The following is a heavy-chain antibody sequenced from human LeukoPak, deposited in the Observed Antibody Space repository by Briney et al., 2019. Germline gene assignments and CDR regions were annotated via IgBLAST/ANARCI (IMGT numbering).Heavy chain of an antibody. D-gene: IGHD6-13*01. J-gene: IGHJ4*02. V-gene: IGHV3-30*02. CDR3: AKDLSLGSSSWYDLADY. Sequence: GGSLRLSCAASGFTFSSYGMHWVRQAPGKGLEWVAFIRYDGSNKYYADSVKGRFTISRDNSKNTLYLQMNSLRAEDTAVYYCAKDLSLGSSSWYDLADYWGQGTLVTVSS. CDR1: GFTFSSYG. CDR2: IRYDGSNK.